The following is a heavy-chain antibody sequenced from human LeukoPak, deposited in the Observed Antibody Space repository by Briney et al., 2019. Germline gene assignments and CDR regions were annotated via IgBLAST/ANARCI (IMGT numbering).Heavy chain of an antibody. V-gene: IGHV3-11*01. J-gene: IGHJ4*02. CDR1: GFTLSDYY. CDR3: AKDGWLQSFDY. Sequence: GGSLRLSCAASGFTLSDYYMSWIRQAPGKGLEWGSYSSSSGSTIYYADSVKGRFAISRDNAKNSLYLQMNSLRAEDTAVYYCAKDGWLQSFDYWGQGTLVTVSS. CDR2: SSSSGSTI. D-gene: IGHD5-24*01.